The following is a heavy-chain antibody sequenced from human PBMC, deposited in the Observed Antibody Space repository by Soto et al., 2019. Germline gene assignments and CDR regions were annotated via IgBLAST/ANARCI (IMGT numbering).Heavy chain of an antibody. CDR1: GFTFSNYW. CDR3: TRLGIVGFDY. J-gene: IGHJ4*02. V-gene: IGHV3-7*01. D-gene: IGHD2-2*03. CDR2: IKQDGSEK. Sequence: EVQLVESGGDLVQPGGSLRLSCAASGFTFSNYWMSWVRQAPGKGLEWVANIKQDGSEKYYVGSVEDRFTISRDSAKNSLYPQMNSLRGEDTAVYYCTRLGIVGFDYWGQGSPVTVAS.